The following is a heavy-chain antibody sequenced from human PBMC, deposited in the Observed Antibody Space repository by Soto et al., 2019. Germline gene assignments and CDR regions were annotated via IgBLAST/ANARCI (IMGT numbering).Heavy chain of an antibody. CDR3: ARDFPYGSSWYGQFDY. CDR2: IYYSGST. J-gene: IGHJ4*02. D-gene: IGHD6-13*01. CDR1: GGSISSGGYY. Sequence: QVQLQESGPGLVKPSQTLSLTCTVSGGSISSGGYYWSWIRQHPGKGLEWIGYIYYSGSTYYNPSLKSRVTISXXTXKXXFSLKLSSVPAADTAVYYCARDFPYGSSWYGQFDYWGQGTLVTVSS. V-gene: IGHV4-31*03.